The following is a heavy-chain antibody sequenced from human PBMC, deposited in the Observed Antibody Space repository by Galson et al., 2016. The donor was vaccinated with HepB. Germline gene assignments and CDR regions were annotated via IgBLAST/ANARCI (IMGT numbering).Heavy chain of an antibody. CDR1: GVICSTCG. D-gene: IGHD2-8*02. J-gene: IGHJ5*01. CDR2: ISGDGINT. Sequence: SLRLSCAASGVICSTCGTAWVRQAPGKGLEWVSSISGDGINTHYADSVKGRFIISRDNSKNMVHLQMNSLRAEDTAVYYCAKDAGGAIMLDSWGHGTLVTVSS. V-gene: IGHV3-23*01. CDR3: AKDAGGAIMLDS.